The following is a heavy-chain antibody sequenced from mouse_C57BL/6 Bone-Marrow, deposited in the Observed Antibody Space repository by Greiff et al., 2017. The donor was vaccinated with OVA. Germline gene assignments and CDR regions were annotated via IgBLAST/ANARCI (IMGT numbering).Heavy chain of an antibody. CDR3: ARAGSFGYFDV. Sequence: EVKLVESGGGLVQPGGSLKLSCAASGFTFSDYGMAWVRQAPRKGPAWVAFISNLAYSIYYADTVTGRFTISRENAKNTLYLEMSSLRSEDTAMYYCARAGSFGYFDVWGTGTTVTVSS. V-gene: IGHV5-15*01. CDR2: ISNLAYSI. J-gene: IGHJ1*03. CDR1: GFTFSDYG.